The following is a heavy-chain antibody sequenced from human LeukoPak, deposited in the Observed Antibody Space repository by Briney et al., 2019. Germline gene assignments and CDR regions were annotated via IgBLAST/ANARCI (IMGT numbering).Heavy chain of an antibody. V-gene: IGHV1-18*01. Sequence: ASVKVSCKASGYTFTSYGISWVRQAPGQGLEWMGWISAYNGNTNYAQKLQGRVTMTTDTSTSTVYMELSSLRSEDTAVYYCARDLVQFGYYYYYMDVWGKGTTVTISS. CDR2: ISAYNGNT. D-gene: IGHD3-10*01. CDR3: ARDLVQFGYYYYYMDV. J-gene: IGHJ6*03. CDR1: GYTFTSYG.